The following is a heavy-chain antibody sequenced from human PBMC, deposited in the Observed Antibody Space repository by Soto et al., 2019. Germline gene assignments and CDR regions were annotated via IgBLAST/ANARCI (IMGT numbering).Heavy chain of an antibody. CDR3: AKDLSWGQCDY. D-gene: IGHD3-16*01. Sequence: GGSLRLSCASSGFTFSSYWMHWVRQDAGKGLLWVSSIKTDGTVTQYADSVKGRFTVSRDNAKNTLYLQMNRLRAEDTAVYYCAKDLSWGQCDYWGQGALVTVSS. V-gene: IGHV3-74*03. CDR1: GFTFSSYW. CDR2: IKTDGTVT. J-gene: IGHJ4*02.